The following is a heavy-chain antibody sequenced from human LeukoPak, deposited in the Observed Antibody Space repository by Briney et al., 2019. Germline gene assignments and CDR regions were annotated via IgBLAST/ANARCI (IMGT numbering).Heavy chain of an antibody. CDR3: ARIGGSASTLSAFDI. V-gene: IGHV4-4*07. CDR1: GGSVTSYF. J-gene: IGHJ3*02. D-gene: IGHD2-15*01. CDR2: IYINGNT. Sequence: SETLSLTCTVSGGSVTSYFWTWIRQPAGKGLEWIGRIYINGNTNYNSSLKSRVTISVNKSKNQFSLKLNSVTAADTAMYYCARIGGSASTLSAFDIWGQGTRVTVSS.